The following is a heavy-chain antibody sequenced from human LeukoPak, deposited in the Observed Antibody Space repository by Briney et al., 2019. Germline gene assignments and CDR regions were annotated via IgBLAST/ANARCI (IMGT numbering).Heavy chain of an antibody. Sequence: GGSLRLSCAASGFDFSSNWMHWVRHAPGQGLVWVSRIKGDGISTNYADSVKGRFTISRDNSKNTLYLQMNSLRAEDTAVYYCARDREEWELQAYYFDYWGQGTLVTVSS. CDR2: IKGDGIST. CDR1: GFDFSSNW. J-gene: IGHJ4*02. CDR3: ARDREEWELQAYYFDY. D-gene: IGHD1-26*01. V-gene: IGHV3-74*01.